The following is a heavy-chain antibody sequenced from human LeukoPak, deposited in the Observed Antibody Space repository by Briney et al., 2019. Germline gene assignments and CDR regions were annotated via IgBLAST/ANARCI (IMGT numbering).Heavy chain of an antibody. CDR2: IIPILGIA. V-gene: IGHV1-69*02. CDR3: ATAAPEGWFDP. J-gene: IGHJ5*02. CDR1: GGTFSSYT. Sequence: ASVKVSCKASGGTFSSYTISWVRQAPGQGLEWMGRIIPILGIANYAQKFQGRVTMTEDASTDTAYMELSSLRSEDTAVYYCATAAPEGWFDPWGQGTLVTVSS. D-gene: IGHD1-14*01.